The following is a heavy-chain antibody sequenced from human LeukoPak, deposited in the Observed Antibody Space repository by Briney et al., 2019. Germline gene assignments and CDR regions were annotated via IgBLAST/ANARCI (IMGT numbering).Heavy chain of an antibody. J-gene: IGHJ2*01. CDR2: IYPGDSAT. CDR1: GYSFANYW. CDR3: ARPIAVAGTWYFDL. V-gene: IGHV5-51*01. D-gene: IGHD6-19*01. Sequence: AGESLKISCKVSGYSFANYWIGWLRQMPGKGLEWMGIIYPGDSATRYSPSFQGQVIISADESISTAYLQWSSLKASDTAMYYCARPIAVAGTWYFDLWGRGTLVTVSS.